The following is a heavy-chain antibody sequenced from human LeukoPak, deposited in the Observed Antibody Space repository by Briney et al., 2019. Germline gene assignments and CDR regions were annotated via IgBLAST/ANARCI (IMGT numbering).Heavy chain of an antibody. CDR1: GFTFSTYG. Sequence: GGSLRLSCAAAGFTFSTYGMHWVRQAPGKGLEWVAFILSDGSNKYYADSVKGRFTISRDNSKNTLYLQMNSLRAEDTAVYYCAKDRLGTVGASTFLNSWGQGTLVSVSS. CDR2: ILSDGSNK. V-gene: IGHV3-30*02. J-gene: IGHJ4*02. CDR3: AKDRLGTVGASTFLNS. D-gene: IGHD1-26*01.